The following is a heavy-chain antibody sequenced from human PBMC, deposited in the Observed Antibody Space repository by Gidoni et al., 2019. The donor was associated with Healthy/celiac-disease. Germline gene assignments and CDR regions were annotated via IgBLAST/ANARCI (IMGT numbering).Heavy chain of an antibody. CDR2: IYHSGST. CDR1: GRSISSGGYS. V-gene: IGHV4-30-2*01. Sequence: QLQLQESGSGLVKLSQTLSLTCAVSGRSISSGGYSCRWIRQPPGKGLEWIGYIYHSGSTYYNPSLKSRVTISVDRSKNQFSLKLSSVTAADTAVYYCARGGSYFKTLDYWGQGTLVTVSS. J-gene: IGHJ4*02. CDR3: ARGGSYFKTLDY. D-gene: IGHD1-26*01.